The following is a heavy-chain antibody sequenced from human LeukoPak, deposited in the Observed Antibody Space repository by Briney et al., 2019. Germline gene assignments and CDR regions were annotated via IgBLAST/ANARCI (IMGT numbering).Heavy chain of an antibody. V-gene: IGHV4-34*01. D-gene: IGHD3-10*01. CDR1: GGSFSGYY. Sequence: SETLSLTCAVYGGSFSGYYWSWVRQPPGKGLEWIGEIYHSGSTDYNPSLESRATISVDKSKNQFSLKLSSVTAADTAVYYCARGFYGSGSYSSPGFHAFDVWGQGTMVTVSS. CDR3: ARGFYGSGSYSSPGFHAFDV. J-gene: IGHJ3*01. CDR2: IYHSGST.